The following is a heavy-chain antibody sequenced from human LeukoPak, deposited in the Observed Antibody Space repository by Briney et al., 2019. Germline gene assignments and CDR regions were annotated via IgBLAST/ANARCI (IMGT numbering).Heavy chain of an antibody. D-gene: IGHD5-18*01. CDR3: ARSIGYGAS. V-gene: IGHV3-74*01. J-gene: IGHJ5*02. CDR1: GFTFSSSW. Sequence: GGSLRLSCAASGFTFSSSWTHWVRQAAGKGLEWVSHVSTDGSTTAFADSVKGRFTISRDNAKNTVYLQMNSLRAEDTAVYYCARSIGYGASWGQGTLVTVSS. CDR2: VSTDGSTT.